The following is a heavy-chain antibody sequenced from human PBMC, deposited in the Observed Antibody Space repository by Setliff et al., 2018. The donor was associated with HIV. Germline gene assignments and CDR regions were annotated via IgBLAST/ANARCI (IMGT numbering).Heavy chain of an antibody. V-gene: IGHV4-61*05. D-gene: IGHD2-2*01. CDR2: IYTSGST. CDR3: ASSRGHSAAPNEFFDY. Sequence: SETLSLTCSVSGVSINRTDHYWGWIRQPPGKGLEWIGNIYTSGSTNYNPSLKSRVTISVDTSKNQFSLKLSSVTAADTAVYYCASSRGHSAAPNEFFDYWGQGTLVTVSS. CDR1: GVSINRTDHY. J-gene: IGHJ4*02.